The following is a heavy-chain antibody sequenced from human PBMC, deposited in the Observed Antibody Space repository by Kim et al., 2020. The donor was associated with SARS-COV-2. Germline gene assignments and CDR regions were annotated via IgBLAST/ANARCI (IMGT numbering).Heavy chain of an antibody. CDR1: GGSISSGGYY. Sequence: SETLSLTCTVSGGSISSGGYYWSWIRQHPGKGLEWIGYIYYSGSTYYNPSLKSRVTISVDTSKNQFSLKLSSVTAADTAVYYCAREGGYCSGGSCYSAAGIDYWGQGTLVTVSS. CDR2: IYYSGST. D-gene: IGHD2-15*01. CDR3: AREGGYCSGGSCYSAAGIDY. V-gene: IGHV4-31*03. J-gene: IGHJ4*02.